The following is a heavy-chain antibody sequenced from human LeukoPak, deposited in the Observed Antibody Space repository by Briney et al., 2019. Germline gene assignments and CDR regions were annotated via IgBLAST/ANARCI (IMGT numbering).Heavy chain of an antibody. Sequence: GASVKVSCKASGYTFTGYYMHWVRQAPGQGLEWMGRINPNSGGTNYAQKFQGRVTMTRDTSISTAYMELSRPRSDDTAVYYCAQSGYSYGYYSDYWGQGTLVTVSS. CDR2: INPNSGGT. J-gene: IGHJ4*02. D-gene: IGHD5-18*01. CDR3: AQSGYSYGYYSDY. V-gene: IGHV1-2*06. CDR1: GYTFTGYY.